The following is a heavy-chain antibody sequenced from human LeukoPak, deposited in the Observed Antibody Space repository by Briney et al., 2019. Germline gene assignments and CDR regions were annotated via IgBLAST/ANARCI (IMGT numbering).Heavy chain of an antibody. CDR3: ASRNIVVVPAAPRRDY. CDR1: GFTFSSYA. D-gene: IGHD2-2*01. CDR2: ISGSGGST. J-gene: IGHJ4*02. V-gene: IGHV3-23*01. Sequence: PGGSLRLSCAASGFTFSSYAMSWVRQAPGKGLEWVSAISGSGGSTYYADSVKGRFTISRDNSKNTLYLQMNSLRAEDTAVYYCASRNIVVVPAAPRRDYWGQGTLVTVSS.